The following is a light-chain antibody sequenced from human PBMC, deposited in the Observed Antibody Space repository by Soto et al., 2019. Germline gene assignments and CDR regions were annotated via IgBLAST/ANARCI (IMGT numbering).Light chain of an antibody. J-gene: IGKJ1*01. V-gene: IGKV3-15*01. Sequence: EIVMTQSPATLSVSPGERATLSCRASQSVSRNVAWYQQKPGQAPRLLIHDASTRATGISVRFSGSGSGTEFTLTISSLQCEDFAVYYCQQYNNWLWTFGQGTKVEIK. CDR2: DAS. CDR1: QSVSRN. CDR3: QQYNNWLWT.